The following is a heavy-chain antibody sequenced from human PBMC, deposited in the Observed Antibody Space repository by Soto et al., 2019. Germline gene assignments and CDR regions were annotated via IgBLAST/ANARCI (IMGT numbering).Heavy chain of an antibody. CDR3: AKWGSNGEYVDYYYYYGMDV. CDR1: GFTFSSYA. V-gene: IGHV3-23*01. D-gene: IGHD4-17*01. Sequence: EVQLLESGGGLVQPGGSLRLSCAASGFTFSSYAMSWVRQAPGKGLEWGSALSGSGGSTYYADSVRGRFTISRDNSKNTLYLQMDSLRAEDTAVYYCAKWGSNGEYVDYYYYYGMDVWGQGTTVTVSS. J-gene: IGHJ6*02. CDR2: LSGSGGST.